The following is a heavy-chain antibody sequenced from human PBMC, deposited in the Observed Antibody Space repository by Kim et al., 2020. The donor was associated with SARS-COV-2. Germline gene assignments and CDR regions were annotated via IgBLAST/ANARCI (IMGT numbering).Heavy chain of an antibody. V-gene: IGHV1-2*02. CDR3: ARGSDYHGLDV. Sequence: ASVKVSCKTSGYPFSGFYIHWVRQAPGQGLEWMGWISPNNGATKYAEASQGRVTMTRDTSINTAYLELSRVKSDDTAIYSCARGSDYHGLDVWGQGTTVTVSS. CDR2: ISPNNGAT. J-gene: IGHJ6*02. CDR1: GYPFSGFY.